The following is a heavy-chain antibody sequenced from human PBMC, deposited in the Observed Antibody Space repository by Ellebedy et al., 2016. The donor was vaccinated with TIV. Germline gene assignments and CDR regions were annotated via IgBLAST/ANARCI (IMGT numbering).Heavy chain of an antibody. CDR3: ARRGYCSGGSCASVPFDY. D-gene: IGHD2-15*01. CDR2: IWYDGTYK. Sequence: GESLKISCAASGFTFNDAWMSWARQAPGKGLEWVAVIWYDGTYKSYAESVKGRFTVSRDNAKNTLYLQMNRLRAEDTAVYYCARRGYCSGGSCASVPFDYWGQGTLVTVSS. J-gene: IGHJ4*02. V-gene: IGHV3-33*08. CDR1: GFTFNDAW.